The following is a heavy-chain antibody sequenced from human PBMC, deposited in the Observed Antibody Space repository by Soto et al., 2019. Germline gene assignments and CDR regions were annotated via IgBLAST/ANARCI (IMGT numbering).Heavy chain of an antibody. J-gene: IGHJ6*02. Sequence: PSETLSLTCTVSGGSISSSNYYWGWIRQPPGNGLEWIGSIYYSGSTYYNPSLKSRVTISVDTSKNQFSLKLSSVTAADTAVYYCARYKSNYYYGMDVWGQGTTVTVSS. D-gene: IGHD1-20*01. CDR3: ARYKSNYYYGMDV. V-gene: IGHV4-39*07. CDR1: GGSISSSNYY. CDR2: IYYSGST.